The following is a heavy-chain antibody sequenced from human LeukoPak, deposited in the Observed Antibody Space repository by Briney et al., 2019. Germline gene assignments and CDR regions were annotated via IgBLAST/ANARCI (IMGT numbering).Heavy chain of an antibody. D-gene: IGHD2-2*01. V-gene: IGHV4-59*01. J-gene: IGHJ5*02. CDR3: ARSVVVPAASSPGVGWFDP. CDR2: IYYSGST. Sequence: SETLSLTCTVSGGSLSSYYWSWIRQPPGKGLEWIGYIYYSGSTNYNPSLKSRVTISVDTSKNQFSLKLSSVTAADTAVYYCARSVVVPAASSPGVGWFDPWGQGTLVTVSS. CDR1: GGSLSSYY.